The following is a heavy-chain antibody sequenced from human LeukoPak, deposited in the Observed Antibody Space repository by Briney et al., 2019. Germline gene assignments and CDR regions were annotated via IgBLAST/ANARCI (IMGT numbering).Heavy chain of an antibody. CDR2: ISANNGNT. D-gene: IGHD5-12*01. CDR3: ARDDVATVNLVGFDY. Sequence: ASVKVSCKASGYTFTNYGISWVRQAPGQGLEWMGWISANNGNTNYVQKLQDRVTLTTDTSTSTAYMELRSLRSDDTAVYYCARDDVATVNLVGFDYWGQGTLVTVSS. V-gene: IGHV1-18*01. CDR1: GYTFTNYG. J-gene: IGHJ4*02.